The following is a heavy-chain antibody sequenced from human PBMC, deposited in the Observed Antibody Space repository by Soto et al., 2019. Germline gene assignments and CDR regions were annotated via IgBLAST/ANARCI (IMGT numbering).Heavy chain of an antibody. Sequence: QVQLVQSGAEVKKPGSSVKVSCKASGGTFSSYTISWVRQAPGQGLEWMGRVIPILGIANYAQKFQGRVTITADKSTSTAYMELSSLRSEDTAVYYCASSDVSSSPFQHWGQGTLVTVSS. D-gene: IGHD6-19*01. V-gene: IGHV1-69*02. J-gene: IGHJ1*01. CDR1: GGTFSSYT. CDR2: VIPILGIA. CDR3: ASSDVSSSPFQH.